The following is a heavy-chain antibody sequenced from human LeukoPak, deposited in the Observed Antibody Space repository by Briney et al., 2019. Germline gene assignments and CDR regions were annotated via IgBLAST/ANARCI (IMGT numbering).Heavy chain of an antibody. CDR1: GGSISSYY. Sequence: PSETLSLTCTVSGGSISSYYWSWLRQPPGKGLEWIGYIYYSGSTNYNPSLKSRVTISVDTSKNQFSLKLSSVTAADTAVYYCARAGKDVRFLECPSRFDPWGQGTLVTVSS. D-gene: IGHD3-3*01. V-gene: IGHV4-59*01. CDR2: IYYSGST. CDR3: ARAGKDVRFLECPSRFDP. J-gene: IGHJ5*02.